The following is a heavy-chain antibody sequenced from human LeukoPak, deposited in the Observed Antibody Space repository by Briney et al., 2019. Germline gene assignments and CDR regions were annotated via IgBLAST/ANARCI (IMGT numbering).Heavy chain of an antibody. Sequence: GGSLRLSCAASGFTFSNAWMSWVRQAPGKGLEWVGRIKSKTDGGTTDYAAPVKGRFTISRDDSKNTLYLQMNSLKTEDTAVYYCTTDPAYCGGDCYSDAGAEAFDIWDQGTMVTVSS. CDR3: TTDPAYCGGDCYSDAGAEAFDI. D-gene: IGHD2-21*01. V-gene: IGHV3-15*01. CDR1: GFTFSNAW. CDR2: IKSKTDGGTT. J-gene: IGHJ3*02.